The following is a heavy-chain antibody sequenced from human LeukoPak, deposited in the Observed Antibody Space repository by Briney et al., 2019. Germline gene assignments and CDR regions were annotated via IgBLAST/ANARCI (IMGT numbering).Heavy chain of an antibody. V-gene: IGHV3-30*10. CDR3: ARGQGDRYYYYHMDV. CDR2: ISDDGTNK. D-gene: IGHD3-16*01. CDR1: GFTFTGHA. Sequence: RSLRLSCAASGFTFTGHAMHWVRQAPGKGLEWVASISDDGTNKYYTDSVKGRFTISRDNSKNTLFLQMDNLRVEDTAVYFCARGQGDRYYYYHMDVWGKGTTVTVSS. J-gene: IGHJ6*03.